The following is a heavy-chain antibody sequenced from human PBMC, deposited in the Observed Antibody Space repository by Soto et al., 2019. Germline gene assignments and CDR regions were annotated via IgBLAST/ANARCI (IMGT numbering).Heavy chain of an antibody. J-gene: IGHJ5*02. CDR1: GFSFSSYA. Sequence: PGGSLRLSCAASGFSFSSYAMSWVRHTPGRGLEWVSAISGSGGTTYYADSVKGRFSISRDNSKNTLYLLMNSLRAEDTAVYYCAKDSISMTAVAPGWFDPWGQGTLVTVSS. CDR2: ISGSGGTT. V-gene: IGHV3-23*01. D-gene: IGHD6-19*01. CDR3: AKDSISMTAVAPGWFDP.